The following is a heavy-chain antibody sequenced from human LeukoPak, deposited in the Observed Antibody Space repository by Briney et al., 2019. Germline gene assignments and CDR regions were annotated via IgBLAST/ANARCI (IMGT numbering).Heavy chain of an antibody. CDR1: GFTFSSYA. J-gene: IGHJ4*02. CDR3: ARAPGAAAGTGYFDY. V-gene: IGHV3-30*03. Sequence: GGSLRLSCAASGFTFSSYAMSWVRQAPGKGLEWVAVISHEGSAKYYADSVKGRLTISRDNSKNMFYLQMNSPRAEDTAVYYCARAPGAAAGTGYFDYWGQGTLVTVSS. D-gene: IGHD6-13*01. CDR2: ISHEGSAK.